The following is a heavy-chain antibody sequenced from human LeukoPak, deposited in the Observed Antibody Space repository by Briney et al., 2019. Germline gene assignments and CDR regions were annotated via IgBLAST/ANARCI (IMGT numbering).Heavy chain of an antibody. CDR3: ARDRGGYNHY. D-gene: IGHD3-16*01. Sequence: PGGSLRLSCAASGFIFSNFWMSWVRQAPGKGLEWVANIKKDGSEKYYVDSVKGRFTISRDNAKNSLYLQMNSLRAEDTAVYYCARDRGGYNHYWGQGTLVTVSS. J-gene: IGHJ4*02. CDR1: GFIFSNFW. V-gene: IGHV3-7*01. CDR2: IKKDGSEK.